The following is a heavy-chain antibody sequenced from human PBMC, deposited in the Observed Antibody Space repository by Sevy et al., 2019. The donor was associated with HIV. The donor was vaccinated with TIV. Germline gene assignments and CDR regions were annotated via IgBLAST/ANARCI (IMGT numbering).Heavy chain of an antibody. J-gene: IGHJ4*02. Sequence: ASVKVSCKASGYTFTNYYIHWVRQAPGEGLEWMGVINPSGGSTSNAQKFQGRVAMTRDTSTRTVYMELSSLRSENTAVYYGARVYYYDYSGPGYWGQGTLVTVSS. CDR1: GYTFTNYY. V-gene: IGHV1-46*01. CDR2: INPSGGST. CDR3: ARVYYYDYSGPGY. D-gene: IGHD3-22*01.